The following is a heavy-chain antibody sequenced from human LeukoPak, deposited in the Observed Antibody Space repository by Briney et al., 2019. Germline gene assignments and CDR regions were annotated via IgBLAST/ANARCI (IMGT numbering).Heavy chain of an antibody. V-gene: IGHV3-74*01. CDR2: INSDGGST. Sequence: GGSLRLSCAASGLTFSSYWMPWVRQAPGKRLVWVSRINSDGGSTSYADSVKGRFTISRDNAKNTLYLQMNSLRAEDTAVYYCAREPDYYYGMDVWGKGTTVTVSS. D-gene: IGHD1-14*01. CDR1: GLTFSSYW. J-gene: IGHJ6*04. CDR3: AREPDYYYGMDV.